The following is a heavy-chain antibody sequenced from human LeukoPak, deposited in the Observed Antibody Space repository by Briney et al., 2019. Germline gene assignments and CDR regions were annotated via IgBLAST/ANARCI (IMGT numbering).Heavy chain of an antibody. Sequence: PGGSLRLSCAASGFTFSSCEMNWVRQAPGKGLEWVSYISSSGSTIYYADSVKGRFTISRDNAKNSLYLQMNSLRAEDTAVYYCARDHPTTVTPAWRYFDLWGRGTLVTVSS. D-gene: IGHD4-17*01. CDR3: ARDHPTTVTPAWRYFDL. CDR1: GFTFSSCE. J-gene: IGHJ2*01. CDR2: ISSSGSTI. V-gene: IGHV3-48*03.